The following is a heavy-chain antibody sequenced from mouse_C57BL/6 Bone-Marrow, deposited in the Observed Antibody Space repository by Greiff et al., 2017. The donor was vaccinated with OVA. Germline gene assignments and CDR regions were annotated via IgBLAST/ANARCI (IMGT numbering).Heavy chain of an antibody. CDR3: ARRDGYYPWFAY. CDR1: GYTFTSYW. CDR2: IDPSDSYT. Sequence: QVQLQQPGAELVMPGASVKLSCKASGYTFTSYWMHWVKQRPGQGLEWIGEIDPSDSYTNYNQKFKGKSTLTVDKSSSTADMQLSSLTSEDSAVYYCARRDGYYPWFAYWGQGTLVTVSA. J-gene: IGHJ3*01. V-gene: IGHV1-69*01. D-gene: IGHD2-3*01.